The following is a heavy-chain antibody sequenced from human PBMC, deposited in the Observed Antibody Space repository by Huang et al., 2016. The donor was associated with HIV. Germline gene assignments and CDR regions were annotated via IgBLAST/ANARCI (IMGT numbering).Heavy chain of an antibody. J-gene: IGHJ1*01. D-gene: IGHD6-19*01. V-gene: IGHV3-30*03. Sequence: QVQLVESGGGVVQPGRSLRLSCAASGFIFSNYGMHGVRQAAGKGLEWVALITYDGSNKYYTDSVKGRFSIARDNSKNTLYLQMNSLRAEDTAVYYCALKGDSSGWEYFRHWGQGTLVTVSS. CDR2: ITYDGSNK. CDR1: GFIFSNYG. CDR3: ALKGDSSGWEYFRH.